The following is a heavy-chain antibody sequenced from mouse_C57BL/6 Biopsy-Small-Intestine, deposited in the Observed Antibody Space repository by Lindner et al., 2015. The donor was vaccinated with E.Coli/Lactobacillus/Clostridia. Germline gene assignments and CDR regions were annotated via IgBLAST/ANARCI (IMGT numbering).Heavy chain of an antibody. CDR2: INPYNGDT. Sequence: SHGKSLEWIGRINPYNGDTLYNQKFKGKATLTADKSSSTAYMQLSSLTSEDSAVYFCARGGSFSNFRYFDVWGAGNLSHRLL. CDR3: ARGGSFSNFRYFDV. D-gene: IGHD2-5*01. J-gene: IGHJ1*01. V-gene: IGHV1-20*01.